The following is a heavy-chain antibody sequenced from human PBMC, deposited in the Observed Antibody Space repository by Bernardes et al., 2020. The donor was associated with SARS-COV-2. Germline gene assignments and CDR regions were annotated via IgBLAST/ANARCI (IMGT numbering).Heavy chain of an antibody. V-gene: IGHV3-74*01. J-gene: IGHJ5*02. CDR3: ARGPISLRVGWFDP. CDR1: GFTFSSYW. Sequence: GGSLRLSCAASGFTFSSYWMHWVRQAPGKGLVWVSRINSDGSSTSYADSVKGRFTISRDNAKNTLYLQMNSLRAEDTAVYYCARGPISLRVGWFDPWGQGTLVTVSS. CDR2: INSDGSST.